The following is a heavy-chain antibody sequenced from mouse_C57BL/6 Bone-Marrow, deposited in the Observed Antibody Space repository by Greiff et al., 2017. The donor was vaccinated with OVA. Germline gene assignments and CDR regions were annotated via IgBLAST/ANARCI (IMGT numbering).Heavy chain of an antibody. J-gene: IGHJ1*03. D-gene: IGHD1-1*01. Sequence: VQLQQPGAELVKPGASVKLSCKASGYTFTSYWMHWVKQRPGQGLAWIGMIHPNSGSTNYNEKFKSKATLTVDKSSSTAYMKLSSLTSEDSAVYYCAREIYYYGSSHWYFDVWGTGTTVTVSS. CDR3: AREIYYYGSSHWYFDV. CDR1: GYTFTSYW. CDR2: IHPNSGST. V-gene: IGHV1-64*01.